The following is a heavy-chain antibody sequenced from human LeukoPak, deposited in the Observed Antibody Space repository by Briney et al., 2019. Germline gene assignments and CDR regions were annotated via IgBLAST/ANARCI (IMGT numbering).Heavy chain of an antibody. CDR2: IYYSGST. J-gene: IGHJ6*02. D-gene: IGHD3-9*01. CDR1: GGSISSYY. CDR3: ARDHDILNGMDV. Sequence: SETLSLTCTVSGGSISSYYWSWIRQPPGKGLEWIGYIYYSGSTNYNPSLKSRVTISVDTSKNQFSLKLSSVTAADTAVYYCARDHDILNGMDVWGQGTTVTVSS. V-gene: IGHV4-59*01.